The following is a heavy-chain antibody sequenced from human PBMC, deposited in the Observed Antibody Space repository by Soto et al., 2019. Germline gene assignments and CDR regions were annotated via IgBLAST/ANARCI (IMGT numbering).Heavy chain of an antibody. J-gene: IGHJ4*02. CDR3: SRDTFGGAYDFLH. V-gene: IGHV3-66*01. Sequence: EVQLVESGGGLVQPGGSLRLSCAASGFTVSNLYMTWVRQAPGKGLQWVAVISSGGSSYYADSVKGRFTISRDNSKNTLSLEMNSLRAEDTAVYYCSRDTFGGAYDFLHGGQGALVTVSS. CDR1: GFTVSNLY. CDR2: ISSGGSS. D-gene: IGHD3-3*01.